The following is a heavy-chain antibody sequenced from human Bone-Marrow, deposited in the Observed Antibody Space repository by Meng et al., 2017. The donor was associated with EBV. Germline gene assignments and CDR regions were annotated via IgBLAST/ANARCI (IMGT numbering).Heavy chain of an antibody. CDR2: ISGSGGST. D-gene: IGHD3-16*01. Sequence: VSRVASVVCLSPLGGSLILSCAASGFTFSSYWMHWVRQAPGKGLAWVSSISGSGGSTYYADAVKGRFTVSRDNSKNTLYLQMDSLRAEDTAVYYCAKAPIWSYFDHWGQGALVTVSS. CDR3: AKAPIWSYFDH. V-gene: IGHV3-23*04. J-gene: IGHJ4*02. CDR1: GFTFSSYW.